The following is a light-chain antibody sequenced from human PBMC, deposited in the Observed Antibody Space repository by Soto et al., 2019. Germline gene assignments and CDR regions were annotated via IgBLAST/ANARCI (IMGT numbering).Light chain of an antibody. CDR1: QNIVNW. CDR3: QQYDSHPMYT. CDR2: KTS. V-gene: IGKV1-5*03. J-gene: IGKJ2*01. Sequence: DIPMTQSPSTLSASVGDRVTITCRARQNIVNWLAWYQQKPGKAPNLLIYKTSTLQRGVPSRFSGSVSGTEFTLTISSRQPDDFATYYCQQYDSHPMYTFGQGTKVEI.